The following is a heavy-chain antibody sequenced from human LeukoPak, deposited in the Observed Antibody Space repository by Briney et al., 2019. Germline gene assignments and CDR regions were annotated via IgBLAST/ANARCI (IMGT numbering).Heavy chain of an antibody. J-gene: IGHJ6*02. CDR1: GGSISSSNW. CDR3: ATHGNPYAYFMDV. D-gene: IGHD2/OR15-2a*01. Sequence: PSGTLSLTCAVSGGSISSSNWWSWVRQPPGKGLEWIGEIYHSGSTNYNPSLKSRVTISVDKSKNQFSLKLSSVTAADTAVYYCATHGNPYAYFMDVWGQGTTVTVSS. CDR2: IYHSGST. V-gene: IGHV4-4*02.